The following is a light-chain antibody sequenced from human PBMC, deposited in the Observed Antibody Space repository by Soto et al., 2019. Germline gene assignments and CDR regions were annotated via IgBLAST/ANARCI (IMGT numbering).Light chain of an antibody. V-gene: IGKV1-39*01. CDR1: QSISSY. Sequence: DIHMTQSPSSLSASVIDIVTITFLASQSISSYLNWYQQKPGKAPKLLIYAASSLQSGVPSRFSGSGSGTDFTLTISSLQPEDFATYYCQQSYSTTWTFGQGTKVDI. CDR2: AAS. J-gene: IGKJ1*01. CDR3: QQSYSTTWT.